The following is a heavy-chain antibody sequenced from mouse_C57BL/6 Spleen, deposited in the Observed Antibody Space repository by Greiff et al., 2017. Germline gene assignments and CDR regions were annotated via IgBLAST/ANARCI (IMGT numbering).Heavy chain of an antibody. CDR1: GYTFTSYG. D-gene: IGHD1-1*01. Sequence: QVQLQQSGAELARPGASVKLSCKASGYTFTSYGISWVKQRTGQGLEWIGEIYPRSGNTYYNEKFKGKATLTADKSSSTAYMELRSLTSEDSAFYFCASITPVPSWYFDVWGTGTTVTVSS. J-gene: IGHJ1*03. CDR3: ASITPVPSWYFDV. CDR2: IYPRSGNT. V-gene: IGHV1-81*01.